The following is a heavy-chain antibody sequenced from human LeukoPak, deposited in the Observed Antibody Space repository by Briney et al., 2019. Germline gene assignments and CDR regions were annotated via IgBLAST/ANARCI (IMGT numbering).Heavy chain of an antibody. D-gene: IGHD3-22*01. CDR1: GYTFTSYG. J-gene: IGHJ5*02. CDR2: ISAYNGNT. V-gene: IGHV1-18*01. Sequence: ASVKVSCKASGYTFTSYGISWVRQAPGQGLEWMGWISAYNGNTNYAQKLQGRVTMTTDTSTSTAYMELRSLRSDDTAVYYCAKTPYYYDSSGYYSGPDNWFDPWGQGTLVTVSS. CDR3: AKTPYYYDSSGYYSGPDNWFDP.